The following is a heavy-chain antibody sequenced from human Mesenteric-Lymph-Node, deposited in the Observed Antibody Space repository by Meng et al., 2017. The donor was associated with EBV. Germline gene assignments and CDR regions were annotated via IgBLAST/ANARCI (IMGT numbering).Heavy chain of an antibody. Sequence: QAQVVHSGAVMKRPGAPVGVSCKVSGYILIESTMHWLRQAPGKGLEWMGGFDLERDGTVYAQKFQGRVTMTEDTSTDTVYMELSSLRSDDTAVYYCATGGGGAHDYWGQGTLVTVSS. D-gene: IGHD3-16*01. CDR2: FDLERDGT. CDR1: GYILIEST. CDR3: ATGGGGAHDY. J-gene: IGHJ4*02. V-gene: IGHV1-24*01.